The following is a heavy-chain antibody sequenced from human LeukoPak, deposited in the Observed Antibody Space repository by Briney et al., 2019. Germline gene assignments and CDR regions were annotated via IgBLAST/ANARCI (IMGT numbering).Heavy chain of an antibody. Sequence: SQTLSLTCTVSGGSISSGSYYWSWIRQPAGKGLEWIGRIYTSGSTNYNPSLKSRVTISVYTSKNQFSLKLSSVTAADTAVYYCARRGRVEEGRYFDWSYTQGWFDPWGQGTLVTVSS. CDR3: ARRGRVEEGRYFDWSYTQGWFDP. V-gene: IGHV4-61*02. CDR1: GGSISSGSYY. J-gene: IGHJ5*02. CDR2: IYTSGST. D-gene: IGHD3-9*01.